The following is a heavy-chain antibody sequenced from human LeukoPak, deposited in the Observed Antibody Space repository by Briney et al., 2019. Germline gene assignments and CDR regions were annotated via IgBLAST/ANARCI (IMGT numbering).Heavy chain of an antibody. Sequence: SETLSLTCTVSGGSISSYYWSWIRQPPGKGLEWIGYIYYSGSTNYNPSLKSRVTISVDTSKNQFSLKLSSVTAADTAVYYCARSQVVRDFWSGSAVVWDDAFDIWGQGTMVTVSS. D-gene: IGHD3-3*01. CDR3: ARSQVVRDFWSGSAVVWDDAFDI. CDR1: GGSISSYY. J-gene: IGHJ3*02. V-gene: IGHV4-59*01. CDR2: IYYSGST.